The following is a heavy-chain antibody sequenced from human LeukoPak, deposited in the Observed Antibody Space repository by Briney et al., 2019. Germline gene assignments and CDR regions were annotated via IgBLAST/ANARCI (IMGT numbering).Heavy chain of an antibody. CDR3: ARSSLGTITAGPFDY. CDR1: GYTFSSYG. Sequence: ASVKVSCKASGYTFSSYGIAWLRQAPAQGLEWMGWISGYNGNTNYAQKLQGRVSMTTDTSTTTAYMELRSLTSDDTALYYCARSSLGTITAGPFDYWGQGTLVTVSS. J-gene: IGHJ4*02. CDR2: ISGYNGNT. D-gene: IGHD5-12*01. V-gene: IGHV1-18*01.